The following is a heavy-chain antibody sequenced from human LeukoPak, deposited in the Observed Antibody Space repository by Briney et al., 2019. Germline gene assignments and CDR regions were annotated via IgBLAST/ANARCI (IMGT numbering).Heavy chain of an antibody. CDR3: ARTEAVAVAGTASDY. V-gene: IGHV3-30*04. CDR1: GFTFRSYA. J-gene: IGHJ4*02. Sequence: PGGSLRLSCAGSGFTFRSYAIHWVRQAPGKGLEWVAVISYDGSNKYYADSVKGRFTISRDNSKNTLSLQMNSLRAEDTAVYYCARTEAVAVAGTASDYWGQGTLVTVSS. D-gene: IGHD6-19*01. CDR2: ISYDGSNK.